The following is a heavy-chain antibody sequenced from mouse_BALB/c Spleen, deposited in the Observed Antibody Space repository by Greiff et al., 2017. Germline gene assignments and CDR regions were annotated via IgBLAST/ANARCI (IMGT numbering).Heavy chain of an antibody. CDR3: ARSPLQRAMDY. Sequence: DVMLVESGGGLVKPGGSLKLSCAASGFTFSSYAMSWVRQSPEKRLEWVAEISSGGSYTYYPDTVTGRFTISRDNAKNTLYLEMSSLRSEDTAMYYCARSPLQRAMDYWGQGTSVTVSS. D-gene: IGHD1-1*01. CDR1: GFTFSSYA. CDR2: ISSGGSYT. V-gene: IGHV5-9-4*01. J-gene: IGHJ4*01.